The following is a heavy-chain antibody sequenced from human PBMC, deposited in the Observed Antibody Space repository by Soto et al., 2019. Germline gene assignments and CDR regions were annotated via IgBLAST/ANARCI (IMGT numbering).Heavy chain of an antibody. CDR3: ARDSRSSGSYYDYYYYYGMDV. CDR1: GGSISSSNW. J-gene: IGHJ6*02. D-gene: IGHD1-26*01. V-gene: IGHV4-4*02. CDR2: IYHSGST. Sequence: SETLSLTCAVPGGSISSSNWWSWVRQPPGKGLEWIGEIYHSGSTNYNPSLKSRVTISVDKSKNQFSLKLGSVTAADTAVYYCARDSRSSGSYYDYYYYYGMDVWGQGTTVTVSS.